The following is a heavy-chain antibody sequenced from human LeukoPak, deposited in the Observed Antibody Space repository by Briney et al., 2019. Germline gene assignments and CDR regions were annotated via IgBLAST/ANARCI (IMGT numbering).Heavy chain of an antibody. V-gene: IGHV3-64*01. Sequence: GGSLRLSCAASGFTFSSYAMHWVRQAPGKGLEYVSAINSNGGSTYYANSVKGRFTISRDNSKNTLYLQMGSLRAEDMAVYYCARGYDFWSGYWSHSDYWGQGTLVTVSS. CDR3: ARGYDFWSGYWSHSDY. D-gene: IGHD3-3*01. CDR1: GFTFSSYA. CDR2: INSNGGST. J-gene: IGHJ4*02.